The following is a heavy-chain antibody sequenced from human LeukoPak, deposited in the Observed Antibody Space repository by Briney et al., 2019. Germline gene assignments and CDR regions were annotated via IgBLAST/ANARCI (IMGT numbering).Heavy chain of an antibody. J-gene: IGHJ4*02. CDR2: IRYDGNNK. V-gene: IGHV3-30*02. D-gene: IGHD6-19*01. CDR1: GFPFSDYV. CDR3: AKDRWGAVASFDY. Sequence: PGGSLRLSCAASGFPFSDYVMHWVRQAPGKGLEWVSVIRYDGNNKYYADSVKGRFTISRDNSKNTLYLQMNSPGSEDTAVYYCAKDRWGAVASFDYWGQGTLVTVSS.